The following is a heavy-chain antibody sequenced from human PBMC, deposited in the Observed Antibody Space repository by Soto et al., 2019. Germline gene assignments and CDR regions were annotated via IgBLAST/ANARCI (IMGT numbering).Heavy chain of an antibody. J-gene: IGHJ3*02. CDR2: MNPNSGNT. V-gene: IGHV1-8*01. CDR1: GYTFTSYY. Sequence: ASVKVSCKASGYTFTSYYINWVRQATGQGLEWMGWMNPNSGNTGYAQKFQGRVTMTRNTSISTAYMELSSLRSEDTAVYYCARGRASTLRGYAFDIWGQGTMVSVSS. CDR3: ARGRASTLRGYAFDI. D-gene: IGHD2-21*01.